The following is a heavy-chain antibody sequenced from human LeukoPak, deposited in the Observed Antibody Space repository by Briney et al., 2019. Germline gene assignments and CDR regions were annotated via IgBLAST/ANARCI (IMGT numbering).Heavy chain of an antibody. CDR1: GYSFATYW. CDR2: IYPGDSDS. Sequence: GESLKISCKGSGYSFATYWIAWVRQMPGKGLEWMGIIYPGDSDSRYSPSFQGQVTFSADKSISTAYLQWNSLKAYDTAMYYCARYCGGDCYFDYWGQGTQVTVSS. D-gene: IGHD2-21*02. J-gene: IGHJ4*02. CDR3: ARYCGGDCYFDY. V-gene: IGHV5-51*01.